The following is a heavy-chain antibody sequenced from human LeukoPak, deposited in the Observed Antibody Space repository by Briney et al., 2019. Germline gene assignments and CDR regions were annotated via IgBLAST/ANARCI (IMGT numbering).Heavy chain of an antibody. J-gene: IGHJ4*02. CDR1: GFTFSSYW. V-gene: IGHV3-7*01. CDR2: IKQDGSEK. D-gene: IGHD5-18*01. CDR3: AKQLDKGYSYGYWGYFDY. Sequence: GGSLRLSCAASGFTFSSYWMSWVRQAPGKGLEWVANIKQDGSEKYYVDSVKGRFTVSRDNAKNSLYLQMNSLRAEDTAVYYCAKQLDKGYSYGYWGYFDYWGQGTLVTVSS.